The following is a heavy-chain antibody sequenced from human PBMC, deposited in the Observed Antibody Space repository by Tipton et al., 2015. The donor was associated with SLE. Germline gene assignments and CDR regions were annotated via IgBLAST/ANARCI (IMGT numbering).Heavy chain of an antibody. V-gene: IGHV1-69*04. CDR3: ARCTYGLYGKPPAPYYYYMDV. Sequence: QSGAEVKKSGSSVKVSCKASGGTFSTYGIGWVRQAPGQGLEWMGRIIPIVGMGNYAQKFQGRVTIAADISTSTAYMELSSLRPEDTAVYYCARCTYGLYGKPPAPYYYYMDVWGEGTTVTVS. CDR2: IIPIVGMG. CDR1: GGTFSTYG. J-gene: IGHJ6*03. D-gene: IGHD2-2*02.